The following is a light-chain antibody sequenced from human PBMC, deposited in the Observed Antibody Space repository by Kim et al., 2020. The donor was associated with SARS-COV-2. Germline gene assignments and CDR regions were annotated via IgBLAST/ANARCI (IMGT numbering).Light chain of an antibody. Sequence: DIVMTQSPATLSVSPGERPTLSCRASQNVGTNVAWYQQKPGQSPRLLFYGASTRATGVPGTFSASGSETEFTLTISGLQSEDFAVYYCQQYNKWPQTFGQGTKLEI. CDR3: QQYNKWPQT. V-gene: IGKV3-15*01. CDR2: GAS. J-gene: IGKJ2*01. CDR1: QNVGTN.